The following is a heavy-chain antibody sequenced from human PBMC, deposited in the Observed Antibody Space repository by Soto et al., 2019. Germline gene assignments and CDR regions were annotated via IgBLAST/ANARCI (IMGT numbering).Heavy chain of an antibody. J-gene: IGHJ3*02. CDR3: ARGSNYDLSDAFDI. Sequence: PSETLSLTCTVSGGSISRGDYYWSWIRQPPGKGLEWIGYIYYSGSTYYNPSLKSRVTISVDTSKNQFSLKLSSVTAADTAVYYCARGSNYDLSDAFDIWGQGTMVTVSS. V-gene: IGHV4-30-4*01. CDR1: GGSISRGDYY. D-gene: IGHD3-3*01. CDR2: IYYSGST.